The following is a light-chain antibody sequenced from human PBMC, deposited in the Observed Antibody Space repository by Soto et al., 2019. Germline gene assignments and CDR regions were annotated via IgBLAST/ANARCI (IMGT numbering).Light chain of an antibody. CDR1: QSVSSY. V-gene: IGKV3-11*01. Sequence: EIVLTQSPATLSLSPGERATLSCRASQSVSSYLAWYQQKPGQAPRLLIYDASNRATGISARFSGSGSGTASTRTVSILQPEDFAVYLCQQRTRWPPQYTFGRATKLAIK. CDR3: QQRTRWPPQYT. CDR2: DAS. J-gene: IGKJ2*01.